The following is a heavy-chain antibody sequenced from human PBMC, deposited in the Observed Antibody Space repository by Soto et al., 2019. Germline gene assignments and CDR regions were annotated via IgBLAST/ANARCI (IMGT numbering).Heavy chain of an antibody. Sequence: SETLSLTCTVSGGSVSSGSYYWSWIRQPPGKGLEWIGYIYYSGSTNYNPSLKSRVTISVDTSKNQSSLKLSSVTAADTAVYYCARENRDNWLDPWGQGTLVTVSS. CDR3: ARENRDNWLDP. V-gene: IGHV4-61*01. J-gene: IGHJ5*02. CDR1: GGSVSSGSYY. CDR2: IYYSGST.